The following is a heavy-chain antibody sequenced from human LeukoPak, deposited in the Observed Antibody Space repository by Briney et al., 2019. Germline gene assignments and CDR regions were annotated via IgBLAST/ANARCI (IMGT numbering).Heavy chain of an antibody. D-gene: IGHD3-22*01. CDR2: IADSGVG. V-gene: IGHV4-59*08. CDR3: SRQIRLDYYDSSGYYFDS. Sequence: SETLSLTGTVSGGSFNGLYWSWIPKSPGKGLEAIGFIADSGVGNVSPSLKGPVTISLDTSKKQFSLKLRSVTAADTALYYWSRQIRLDYYDSSGYYFDSWGQGTLVTVSS. CDR1: GGSFNGLY. J-gene: IGHJ4*02.